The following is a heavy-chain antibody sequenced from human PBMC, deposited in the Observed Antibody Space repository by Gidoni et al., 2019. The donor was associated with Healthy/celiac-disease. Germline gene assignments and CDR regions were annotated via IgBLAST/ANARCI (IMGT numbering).Heavy chain of an antibody. CDR3: ARGEGGSSWYVIYFDY. J-gene: IGHJ4*02. V-gene: IGHV3-11*06. D-gene: IGHD6-13*01. CDR1: GSAFRAYY. Sequence: QVKLVGAGGGLAKPGGSLRLSWPAYGSAFRAYYMSCIRQAPGKGLEWVSYISSGSSYTNYADSVKGRFTISRDNAKNSLYLQMNSLRAEDTAVYYCARGEGGSSWYVIYFDYWGQGTLVTVSS. CDR2: ISSGSSYT.